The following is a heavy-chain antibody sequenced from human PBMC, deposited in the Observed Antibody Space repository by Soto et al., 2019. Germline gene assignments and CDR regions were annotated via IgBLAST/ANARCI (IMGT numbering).Heavy chain of an antibody. D-gene: IGHD6-13*01. CDR2: ITGSGAGS. Sequence: EVQLLESGGGWLQPGGSLRLSCAASGFTFSSYAMYWVRQAPGKGLEWVSGITGSGAGSYYSDSVKGRFTISRDNSKNTLYLQMNSLRAEDTAVSYCAKAYSNSWPNDWFDPWGQGTLVTVSS. J-gene: IGHJ5*02. CDR1: GFTFSSYA. V-gene: IGHV3-23*01. CDR3: AKAYSNSWPNDWFDP.